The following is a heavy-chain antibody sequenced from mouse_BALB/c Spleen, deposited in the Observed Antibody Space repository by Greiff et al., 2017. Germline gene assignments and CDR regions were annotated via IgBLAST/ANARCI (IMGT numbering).Heavy chain of an antibody. CDR1: GFTFSSYA. CDR2: ISSGGST. Sequence: DVHLVESGGGLVKPGGSLKLSCAASGFTFSSYAMSWVRQTPEKRLEWVASISSGGSTYYPDSVKGRFTISRDNARNILYLQMSSLRSEDTAMYYCAREATASPFAYWGQGTLVTVSA. D-gene: IGHD1-2*01. V-gene: IGHV5-6-5*01. J-gene: IGHJ3*01. CDR3: AREATASPFAY.